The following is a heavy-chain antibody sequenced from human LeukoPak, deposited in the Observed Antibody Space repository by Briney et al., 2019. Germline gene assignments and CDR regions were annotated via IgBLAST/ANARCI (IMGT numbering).Heavy chain of an antibody. CDR3: ARDRVVPAASVSYFDY. V-gene: IGHV1-69*13. Sequence: SVKVSCKASGGTFSSYAISWVRQAPGQGLEWMGGIIPIFGTANYAQKFQGRVTITADESTSTAYMELSSLRSEDTAVYYCARDRVVPAASVSYFDYWGQGTLVTVSS. CDR1: GGTFSSYA. CDR2: IIPIFGTA. J-gene: IGHJ4*02. D-gene: IGHD2-2*01.